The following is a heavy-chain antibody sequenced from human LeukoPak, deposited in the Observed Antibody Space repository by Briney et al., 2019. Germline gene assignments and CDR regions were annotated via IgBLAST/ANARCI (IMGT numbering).Heavy chain of an antibody. Sequence: GGSLRLSCAASGFTFSSQGMHWVRQAPGKGLEWVAVISHDGNNIQYADSVKGRFTISRDNSRNMVFLQMNSLRAEDTAVYYCARDRQGMDVWGQGTTVTVSS. CDR3: ARDRQGMDV. CDR2: ISHDGNNI. J-gene: IGHJ6*02. V-gene: IGHV3-30*03. CDR1: GFTFSSQG.